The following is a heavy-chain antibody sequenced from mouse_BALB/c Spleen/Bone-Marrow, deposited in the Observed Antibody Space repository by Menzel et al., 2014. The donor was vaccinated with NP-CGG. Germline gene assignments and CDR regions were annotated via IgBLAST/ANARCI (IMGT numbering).Heavy chain of an antibody. J-gene: IGHJ4*01. D-gene: IGHD2-14*01. Sequence: QVQLKESGPDLVAPSQSLSIACTVSGFSLTSYGVHWVRQPPGKGLEWLVVIWSDGSTTYNSALKSRLSISKDNSKSQVCLKMNSLQTDDTAMYYCARHRYGAMDYWGQGTSVTVSS. CDR3: ARHRYGAMDY. CDR1: GFSLTSYG. CDR2: IWSDGST. V-gene: IGHV2-6-2*01.